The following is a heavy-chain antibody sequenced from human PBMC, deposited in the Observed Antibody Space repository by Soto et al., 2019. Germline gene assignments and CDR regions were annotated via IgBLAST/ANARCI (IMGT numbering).Heavy chain of an antibody. D-gene: IGHD3-9*01. V-gene: IGHV1-2*02. CDR2: INPNSGGT. J-gene: IGHJ6*02. CDR1: GYTFTGYY. Sequence: ASVKVSCKASGYTFTGYYMHGVRQAPGQGLEWMGWINPNSGGTNYAQKFQGRVTMTRDTSISTAYMELSRLRSDDTAVYYCARSEYYYDILTGYYSPYYYGMDVWGQGSTMTVYS. CDR3: ARSEYYYDILTGYYSPYYYGMDV.